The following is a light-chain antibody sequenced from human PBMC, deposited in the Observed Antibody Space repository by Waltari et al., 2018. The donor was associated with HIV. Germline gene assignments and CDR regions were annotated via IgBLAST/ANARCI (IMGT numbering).Light chain of an antibody. J-gene: IGLJ1*01. CDR2: AVT. CDR3: CSYAGTSTYV. Sequence: QSALTQPASVSGSPGQSITISCTGTSSAVASYNIVSWYQHHPGKAPKVMIYAVTKRPSGVSDRFSGSKSGNTASLTISGLQAEDEADYYCCSYAGTSTYVFGTGTKVTVL. V-gene: IGLV2-23*02. CDR1: SSAVASYNI.